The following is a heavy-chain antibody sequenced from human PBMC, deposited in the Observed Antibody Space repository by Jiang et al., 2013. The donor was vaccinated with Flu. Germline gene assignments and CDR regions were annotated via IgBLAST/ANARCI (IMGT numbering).Heavy chain of an antibody. D-gene: IGHD3-22*01. CDR3: AREGYYFDTTGSPRSHGLDV. Sequence: VKVSCKASGYSFTNYALTWVRQAPGQGLEWMGWINTGTGDPTYAQAFTGRFVFSSDTSVSTAYLHISGLKTDDTAVYYCAREGYYFDTTGSPRSHGLDVWGQGTAVTVSS. J-gene: IGHJ6*02. CDR2: INTGTGDP. CDR1: GYSFTNYA. V-gene: IGHV7-4-1*02.